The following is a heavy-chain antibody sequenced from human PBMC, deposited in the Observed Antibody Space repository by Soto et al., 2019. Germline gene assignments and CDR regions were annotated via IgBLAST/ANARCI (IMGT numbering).Heavy chain of an antibody. CDR1: GFTFSRYA. J-gene: IGHJ4*02. CDR2: ISYDGSNK. CDR3: ARDRYSSGPYYFDY. Sequence: PGGSLRLSCAASGFTFSRYAMHWVRQAPGKGLEWVAVISYDGSNKYYADSVKGRFTISRDNSTNTLYLQVNSLRADDTAAYYCARDRYSSGPYYFDYWGQGTLVTVSS. V-gene: IGHV3-30-3*01. D-gene: IGHD2-15*01.